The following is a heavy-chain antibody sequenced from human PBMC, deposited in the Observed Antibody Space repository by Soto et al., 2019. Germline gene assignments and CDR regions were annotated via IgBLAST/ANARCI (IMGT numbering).Heavy chain of an antibody. Sequence: ASLKVSCKASAYTFSDYNLHWVRQAPGQGLEWMGSINPRNGDAVSAQKFQARIILTRDTSTTTAYMELSRLTSPDTAVYYCARHRFTSGSDYFDYSGQGTLVTVSS. CDR1: AYTFSDYN. J-gene: IGHJ4*02. D-gene: IGHD6-19*01. CDR3: ARHRFTSGSDYFDY. CDR2: INPRNGDA. V-gene: IGHV1-2*02.